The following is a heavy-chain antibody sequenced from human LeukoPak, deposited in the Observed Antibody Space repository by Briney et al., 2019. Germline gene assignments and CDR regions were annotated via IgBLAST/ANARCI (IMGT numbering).Heavy chain of an antibody. J-gene: IGHJ4*02. D-gene: IGHD6-13*01. CDR3: ARGSGVSEFDY. V-gene: IGHV3-48*03. Sequence: GGSLRLSCAASGFTFSSYEMDWVRQAPGKGLEWVSYISSSGSTIYYADSVKGRFTISRDNAKNSLYLQMNSLRAEDTAVYYCARGSGVSEFDYWGQGTLVTVSS. CDR1: GFTFSSYE. CDR2: ISSSGSTI.